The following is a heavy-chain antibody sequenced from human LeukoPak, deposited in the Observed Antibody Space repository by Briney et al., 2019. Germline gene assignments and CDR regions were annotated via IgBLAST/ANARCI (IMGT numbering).Heavy chain of an antibody. V-gene: IGHV4-59*01. Sequence: SETLSLTCTVSGGSISSYYWSWIRQPPGKGLEWIGYIYYSGSTNYNPSLKSRVTISVDTSKNQFSLKLTSVTAADTAVYYCARARYANAWYAFDIWGQGTMVTVSS. CDR3: ARARYANAWYAFDI. CDR2: IYYSGST. CDR1: GGSISSYY. D-gene: IGHD2-2*01. J-gene: IGHJ3*02.